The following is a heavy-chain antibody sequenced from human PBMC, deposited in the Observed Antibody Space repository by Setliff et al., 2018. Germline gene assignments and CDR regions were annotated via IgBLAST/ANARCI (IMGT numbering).Heavy chain of an antibody. Sequence: ASVKVSCKASGYTFTSYYMHWVRQAPGQGLEWMGIINPSGGSTSYAQKFQGRVTMTRDTSTSTVYMELSSLRSEDTAVYYCARSYYYDSSGYYTHPDCWGQGTLVTVSS. J-gene: IGHJ4*02. CDR1: GYTFTSYY. CDR3: ARSYYYDSSGYYTHPDC. V-gene: IGHV1-46*01. CDR2: INPSGGST. D-gene: IGHD3-22*01.